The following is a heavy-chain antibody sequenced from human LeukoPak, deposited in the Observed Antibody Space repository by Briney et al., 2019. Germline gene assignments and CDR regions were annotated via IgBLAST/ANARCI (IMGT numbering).Heavy chain of an antibody. J-gene: IGHJ4*02. CDR3: ARSDTAMEAFDY. Sequence: KPSETLSLTCAVYGGSFSGYYWSWIRQPPGKGLEWIGEINHSGCTNYNPSLKSRVTISVDTSKNQFSLKLSSVTAADTAVYYCARSDTAMEAFDYWGQGTLVTVSS. V-gene: IGHV4-34*01. CDR1: GGSFSGYY. CDR2: INHSGCT. D-gene: IGHD5-18*01.